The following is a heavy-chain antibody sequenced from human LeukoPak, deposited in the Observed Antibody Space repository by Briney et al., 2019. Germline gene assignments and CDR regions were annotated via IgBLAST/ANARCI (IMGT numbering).Heavy chain of an antibody. CDR1: GFTFSSYA. V-gene: IGHV3-23*01. Sequence: GGSLRLSCAASGFTFSSYAMSWVRQAPGKGPEWVSAISGSGGSTYYADSVKGRFTISRDNSKNTLYLQMNSLRAEDTAVYYCAKSGGSITMIVVVNNFDYWGQGTLVTVSS. CDR2: ISGSGGST. J-gene: IGHJ4*02. CDR3: AKSGGSITMIVVVNNFDY. D-gene: IGHD3-22*01.